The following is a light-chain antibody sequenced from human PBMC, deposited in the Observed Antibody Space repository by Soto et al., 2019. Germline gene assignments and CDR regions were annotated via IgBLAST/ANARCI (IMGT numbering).Light chain of an antibody. J-gene: IGLJ3*02. CDR1: TSDVGGYNY. Sequence: QSVLTQPASVSGSPGQSITISCTGTTSDVGGYNYVSWFQQYPGKAPKLKIYEVSNRPSGVSNRFSGSKSGNTASLTISDLQAEDEADYYCTSYTSSSPWVFGGGTKLTVL. CDR3: TSYTSSSPWV. CDR2: EVS. V-gene: IGLV2-14*01.